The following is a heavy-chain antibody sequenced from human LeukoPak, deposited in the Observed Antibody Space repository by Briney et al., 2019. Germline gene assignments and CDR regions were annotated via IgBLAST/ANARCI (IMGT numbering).Heavy chain of an antibody. J-gene: IGHJ4*02. CDR2: IYYSGST. CDR3: ARVPFIMITFGGVIL. D-gene: IGHD3-16*02. CDR1: GGSISSSSYY. V-gene: IGHV4-39*07. Sequence: PSETLSLTCTVSGGSISSSSYYWGWIRQPPGKGLEWIGSIYYSGSTYYNPSLKSRVTISVDTSKNQFSLKLSSVTAADTAVYYCARVPFIMITFGGVILWGQGTLVTVSS.